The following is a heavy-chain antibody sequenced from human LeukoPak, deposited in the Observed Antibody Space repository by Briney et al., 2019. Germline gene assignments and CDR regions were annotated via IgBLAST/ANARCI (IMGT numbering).Heavy chain of an antibody. CDR2: ISAYNGNT. D-gene: IGHD5-18*01. CDR3: ARLLDTAMVTSYWFDP. J-gene: IGHJ5*02. V-gene: IGHV1-18*01. Sequence: ASVKVSCKASGYTFTSYGMSWVRQAPGQGLEWMGWISAYNGNTNYAQKLQGRVTMTTDTSTSTAYMELRSLRSDDTAVYYCARLLDTAMVTSYWFDPWGQGTLVTVSS. CDR1: GYTFTSYG.